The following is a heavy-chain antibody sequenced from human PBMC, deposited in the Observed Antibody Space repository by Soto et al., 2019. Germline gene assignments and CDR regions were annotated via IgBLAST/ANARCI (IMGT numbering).Heavy chain of an antibody. V-gene: IGHV1-69*13. CDR1: GGTFSSYA. Sequence: GASVKVSCKASGGTFSSYAISWVRQAPGQGLEWMGGIIPIFGTANYAQKFQGRVTITADESTSTAYMELSSLRSEDTAVYYCARCPEDYYYGMDVWGQGTTVTVSS. J-gene: IGHJ6*02. CDR2: IIPIFGTA. CDR3: ARCPEDYYYGMDV.